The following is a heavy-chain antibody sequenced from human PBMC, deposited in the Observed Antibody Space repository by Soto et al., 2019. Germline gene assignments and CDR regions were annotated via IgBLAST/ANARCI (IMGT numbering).Heavy chain of an antibody. J-gene: IGHJ4*02. CDR2: INHSGGT. CDR3: ARGSVDTVDSSGFYEY. CDR1: GGSFSAYY. V-gene: IGHV4-34*01. D-gene: IGHD3-22*01. Sequence: PSETLSLTCAVYGGSFSAYYWSRIRQPPGKGLERIGEINHSGGTSYNPSLKSRVTISVDTSKSQFSLKLTSVTAADRAVYYCARGSVDTVDSSGFYEYWGKGTPVTVSS.